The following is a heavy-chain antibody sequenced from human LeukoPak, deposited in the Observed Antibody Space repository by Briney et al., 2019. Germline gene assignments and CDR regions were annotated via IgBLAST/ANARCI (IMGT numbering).Heavy chain of an antibody. CDR3: ARLEFVNIVVVPAAMHFDY. Sequence: SETLSLTCTVSGGSISSSSYYWGWIRQPPGMGLEWIGSIYYSGSTYYNPSLKSRVTISVDTSKNQFSLKLSSVTAADTAVYYCARLEFVNIVVVPAAMHFDYWGQGTLVTVSS. J-gene: IGHJ4*02. D-gene: IGHD2-2*01. CDR1: GGSISSSSYY. CDR2: IYYSGST. V-gene: IGHV4-39*01.